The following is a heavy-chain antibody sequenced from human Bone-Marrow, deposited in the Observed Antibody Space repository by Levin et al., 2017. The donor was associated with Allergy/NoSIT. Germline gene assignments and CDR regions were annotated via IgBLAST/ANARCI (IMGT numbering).Heavy chain of an antibody. J-gene: IGHJ4*02. CDR3: AKEGVGGKNYRGY. CDR1: GFTFNNYA. D-gene: IGHD1-7*01. CDR2: ITGSGDTT. Sequence: GESLKISCAASGFTFNNYAMSWVRQAPGKGLEWVSAITGSGDTTYYADSVKGRFTISRDNSKNTLYLQLNSLRAEDTAVYYCAKEGVGGKNYRGYWGQGTLVTVSS. V-gene: IGHV3-23*01.